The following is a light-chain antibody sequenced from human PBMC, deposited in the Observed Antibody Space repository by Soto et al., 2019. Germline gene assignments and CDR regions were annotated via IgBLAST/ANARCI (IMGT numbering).Light chain of an antibody. V-gene: IGKV1-6*01. Sequence: VQMTQSPSSLSASVGDRVTITCRATQDIGNDLGWYQQKPGKAPKLLIYAASSLQSGVPSRFSGSGSGTDFTLTISSLQPEDFATYYCLQDYIYPLTFAQGTRLEIK. J-gene: IGKJ5*01. CDR3: LQDYIYPLT. CDR1: QDIGND. CDR2: AAS.